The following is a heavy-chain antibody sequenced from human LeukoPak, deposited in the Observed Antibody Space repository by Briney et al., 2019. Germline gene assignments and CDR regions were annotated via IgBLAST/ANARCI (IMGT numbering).Heavy chain of an antibody. CDR1: GYTFTNYY. D-gene: IGHD3-10*01. CDR2: INPSGGST. V-gene: IGHV1-46*01. Sequence: ASVKVSCKASGYTFTNYYIHWVRQAPGQGLEWMGIINPSGGSTNYAQKFQGRVTMTRDTSTNTVYMELSSQRSEDTAVYYCARGPSITMVRGGQWYYYMDVWGKGTTVTISS. J-gene: IGHJ6*03. CDR3: ARGPSITMVRGGQWYYYMDV.